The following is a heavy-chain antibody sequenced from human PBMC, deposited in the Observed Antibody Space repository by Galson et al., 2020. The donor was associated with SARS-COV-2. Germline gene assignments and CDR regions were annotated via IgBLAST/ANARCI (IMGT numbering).Heavy chain of an antibody. D-gene: IGHD6-19*01. V-gene: IGHV4-39*02. J-gene: IGHJ4*02. CDR3: AREGSKMAVAGTSFDY. CDR1: GGSISSSSHY. CDR2: IYYTGST. Sequence: SETLSLTCTVSGGSISSSSHYWGWIRQPPGKGLEWIGSIYYTGSTYYNPSLKSRVTISVDTSKKQFSLRLRSVTAADTSVYYCAREGSKMAVAGTSFDYWGQGTVVTVSS.